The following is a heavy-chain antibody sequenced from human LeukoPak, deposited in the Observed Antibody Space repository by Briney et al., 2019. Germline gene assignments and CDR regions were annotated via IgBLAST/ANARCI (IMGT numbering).Heavy chain of an antibody. V-gene: IGHV4-59*08. CDR3: ARIRGSYFLRTGYFQH. CDR1: GGSISSYY. J-gene: IGHJ1*01. CDR2: IYYSGST. Sequence: SETLSLTCIVSGGSISSYYWSWIRQPPGKGLEWIGYIYYSGSTNYNPSLKSRVTISVDTSKNQFSLKLSSVTAADTAVYYCARIRGSYFLRTGYFQHWGQGTLVTVSS. D-gene: IGHD1-26*01.